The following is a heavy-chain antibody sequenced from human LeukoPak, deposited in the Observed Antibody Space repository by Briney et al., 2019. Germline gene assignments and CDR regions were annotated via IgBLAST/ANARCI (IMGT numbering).Heavy chain of an antibody. CDR2: IKQDGSEK. J-gene: IGHJ4*02. CDR3: ARDGVYYDFWSGYLHNLLDY. CDR1: GFTFSSYS. D-gene: IGHD3-3*01. Sequence: PGGSLRLSCAASGFTFSSYSMNWVRQAPGKGLEWVANIKQDGSEKYYVDSVKGRFTISRDNAKNSLYLQMNSLRAEDTAVYYCARDGVYYDFWSGYLHNLLDYWGQGTLVTVSS. V-gene: IGHV3-7*01.